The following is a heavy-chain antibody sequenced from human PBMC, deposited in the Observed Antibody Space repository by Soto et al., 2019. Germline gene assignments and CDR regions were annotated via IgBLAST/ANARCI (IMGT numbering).Heavy chain of an antibody. CDR1: AGTFPHFA. CDR3: ARAASIAASEAYNWFDP. J-gene: IGHJ5*02. CDR2: IIPVLSTT. Sequence: SVKVSCKASAGTFPHFALSWVRQAPGQGLEWIGGIIPVLSTTTYAQKFQGRVSIIADESTNTVYMELSSLRSDDTAVYYCARAASIAASEAYNWFDPWGQGTLVTVSS. D-gene: IGHD6-6*01. V-gene: IGHV1-69*13.